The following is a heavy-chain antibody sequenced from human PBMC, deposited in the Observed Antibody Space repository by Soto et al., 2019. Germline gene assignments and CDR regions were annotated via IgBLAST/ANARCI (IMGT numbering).Heavy chain of an antibody. CDR3: ARWGTTGGFAL. Sequence: QLQLVESGGGVVQPGTSLRLSCAASGFRFKSFVMHWVRQAPGKVLEWVAFTSYDGSNKDYGDSVKGRLTVSRDNSQNTLLLQMDFLRPEDTALYYCARWGTTGGFALWGQGTLVSVSS. J-gene: IGHJ4*02. D-gene: IGHD4-17*01. CDR2: TSYDGSNK. V-gene: IGHV3-30*19. CDR1: GFRFKSFV.